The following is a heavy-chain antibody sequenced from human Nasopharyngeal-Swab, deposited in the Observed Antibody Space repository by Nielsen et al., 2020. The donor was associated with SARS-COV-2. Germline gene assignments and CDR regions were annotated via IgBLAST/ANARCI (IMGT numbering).Heavy chain of an antibody. J-gene: IGHJ6*04. CDR3: ARGFVGAYYDSNLDV. D-gene: IGHD3-22*01. V-gene: IGHV4-31*02. Sequence: WIRQPPGKGLEWIGYIYYSGSTYYNPFLKSRVTISVDTSKNQFSLKLSSVTAADTAVYYCARGFVGAYYDSNLDVWGKGTTVTVSS. CDR2: IYYSGST.